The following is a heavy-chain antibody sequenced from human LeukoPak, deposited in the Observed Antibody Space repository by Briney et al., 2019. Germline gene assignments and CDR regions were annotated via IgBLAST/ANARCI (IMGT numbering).Heavy chain of an antibody. V-gene: IGHV3-30*18. CDR2: ISYDGNNK. J-gene: IGHJ4*02. D-gene: IGHD3-22*01. CDR1: GFXFSNYG. Sequence: PGGSLRLSCAASGFXFSNYGMHWVRQAPGKGLEWVAVISYDGNNKFYADSLKGRFTISRDNSKNMLYLQMNSLRTEDTAVYYCAKGSYDTSGYYAVGFDYWGQGTLVTVSS. CDR3: AKGSYDTSGYYAVGFDY.